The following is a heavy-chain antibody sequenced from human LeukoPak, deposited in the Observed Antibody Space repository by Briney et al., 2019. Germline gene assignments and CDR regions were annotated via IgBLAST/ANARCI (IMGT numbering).Heavy chain of an antibody. V-gene: IGHV4-59*08. CDR2: IYYSGST. J-gene: IGHJ3*02. D-gene: IGHD6-13*01. Sequence: LSCAASGFTFDDYAMHWVRQAPGKGLEWIGYIYYSGSTNYNPSLKSRVTISVDTSKNQFSLKLSSVTAADTAVYYCARLGIVAATSGVHDAFDIWGQGTMVTVSS. CDR1: GFTFDDYA. CDR3: ARLGIVAATSGVHDAFDI.